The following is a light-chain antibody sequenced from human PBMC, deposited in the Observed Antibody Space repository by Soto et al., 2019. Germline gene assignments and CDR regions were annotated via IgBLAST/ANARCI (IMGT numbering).Light chain of an antibody. J-gene: IGKJ1*01. CDR1: QSINTW. CDR3: QQYNSYSWT. CDR2: DAS. Sequence: IHMTDSPSXPSSSLXXXXTXTXRASQSINTWLAWYQQKPGKAPKLLIYDASTLETGVPSRFSGSGSGTEFTLTISSLQPDDSATYFCQQYNSYSWTFCQGTKVDIK. V-gene: IGKV1-5*01.